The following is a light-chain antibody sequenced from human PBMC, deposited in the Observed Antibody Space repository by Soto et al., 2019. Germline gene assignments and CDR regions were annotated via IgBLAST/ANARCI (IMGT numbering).Light chain of an antibody. J-gene: IGKJ1*01. V-gene: IGKV3-20*01. CDR1: QSVSID. CDR2: GAS. CDR3: QQYGSSPRT. Sequence: EIVMTQSPATLSVSPGERATLSCRASQSVSIDLAWYQQTPGQAPRLLIYGASSTATGIPDRFSGSGSGTDFTLTISRLEPEDFAVYYCQQYGSSPRTFGQGTKVDI.